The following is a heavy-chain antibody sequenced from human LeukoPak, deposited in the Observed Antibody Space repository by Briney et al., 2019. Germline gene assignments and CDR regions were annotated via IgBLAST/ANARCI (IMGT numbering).Heavy chain of an antibody. CDR1: GDSVSSNSAA. J-gene: IGHJ6*02. Sequence: SQTLSLTCAISGDSVSSNSAAWNWIRQSPSRGLEWLGRTYYRSKWYNDYAVSVKSRITINPDTSKNQFSLQLNSVTPEDTAVYYCARGKWLRGTYYYYGMDVWGQGTTVTVSS. V-gene: IGHV6-1*01. CDR2: TYYRSKWYN. D-gene: IGHD5-12*01. CDR3: ARGKWLRGTYYYYGMDV.